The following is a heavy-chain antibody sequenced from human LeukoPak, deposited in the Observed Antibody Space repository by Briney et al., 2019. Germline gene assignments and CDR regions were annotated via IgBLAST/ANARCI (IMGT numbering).Heavy chain of an antibody. D-gene: IGHD6-19*01. CDR2: ISSSSSYI. Sequence: PGGSLRLSCAASGSTFSSYSMNWVRQAPGKGLEWVSSISSSSSYIYYADSVKGRFTISRDNAKNSLYLQMNSLRAEDTAVYYCARDGSGGWSLGGDYYGMDVWGQETTVTVSS. CDR1: GSTFSSYS. V-gene: IGHV3-21*01. J-gene: IGHJ6*02. CDR3: ARDGSGGWSLGGDYYGMDV.